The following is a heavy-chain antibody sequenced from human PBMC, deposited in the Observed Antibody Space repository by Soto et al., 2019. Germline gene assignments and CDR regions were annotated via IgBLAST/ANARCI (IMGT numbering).Heavy chain of an antibody. CDR2: IWYDGSNK. J-gene: IGHJ4*02. V-gene: IGHV3-33*01. CDR1: GFTFSSYG. CDR3: ARGGSSSWYGPLGY. Sequence: QVQLVESGGGVVQPGRALRLSCAASGFTFSSYGMHWVRQAPGKGLEWVAVIWYDGSNKYYADSVKGRFTISRDNSKNTLYLQMNSQRAEDTAVYYCARGGSSSWYGPLGYWGQGTLVTVSS. D-gene: IGHD6-13*01.